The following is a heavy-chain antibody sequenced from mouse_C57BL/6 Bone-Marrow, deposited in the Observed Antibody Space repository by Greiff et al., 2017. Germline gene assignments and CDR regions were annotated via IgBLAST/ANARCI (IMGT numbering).Heavy chain of an antibody. CDR1: GYTFTSYW. D-gene: IGHD2-5*01. V-gene: IGHV1-59*01. Sequence: QVQLQQSGAELVRPGTSVKLSCKASGYTFTSYWMHWVKQRPGQGLEWIGVIAPSDSYTNYNQKFKGKATLTVDTSSSTAYMQLSSLTSEDSAVYYCARANYYSNLDYWGQGTTLTVSS. CDR3: ARANYYSNLDY. CDR2: IAPSDSYT. J-gene: IGHJ2*01.